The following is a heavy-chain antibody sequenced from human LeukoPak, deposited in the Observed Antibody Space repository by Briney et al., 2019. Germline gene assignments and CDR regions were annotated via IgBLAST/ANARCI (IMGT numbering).Heavy chain of an antibody. CDR2: ITTSSSDV. V-gene: IGHV3-21*01. J-gene: IGHJ4*02. CDR3: ARALTGIPYYFDY. CDR1: GFTFSSYF. D-gene: IGHD1-20*01. Sequence: GGSLRLSCAASGFTFSSYFMNWVRQTPGKGLEWVSSITTSSSDVYYADSVRGRFTISRDNAKNSLFLQMNGLRAEDTAVYYCARALTGIPYYFDYWGQGSLVTVSS.